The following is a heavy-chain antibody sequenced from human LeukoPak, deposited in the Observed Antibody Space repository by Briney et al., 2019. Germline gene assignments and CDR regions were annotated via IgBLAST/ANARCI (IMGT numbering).Heavy chain of an antibody. CDR1: GFTFSTYW. J-gene: IGHJ4*02. V-gene: IGHV3-74*01. D-gene: IGHD6-13*01. CDR2: INSDGSGT. CDR3: VRDSSKWYYDF. Sequence: GGSLRLSCAASGFTFSTYWIHWVCQAPGKGLVWVSRINSDGSGTSYADSVKGRFTISRDNAKNTLYLQMNSLRVEDTAVYYCVRDSSKWYYDFWGQGSLVTVSS.